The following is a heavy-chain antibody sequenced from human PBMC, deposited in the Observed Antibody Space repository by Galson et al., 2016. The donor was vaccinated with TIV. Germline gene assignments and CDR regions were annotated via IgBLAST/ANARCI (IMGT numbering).Heavy chain of an antibody. Sequence: SLRLSCAASGFSFSSHAMSWVRQAPGKGLEWASSISASGGTTYYAASVKCRFTISRDKSKDTVYLQMNSLRAEDTAVYYCAKETSTAYSGYGYFDYWGQGTLVTVSS. CDR3: AKETSTAYSGYGYFDY. V-gene: IGHV3-23*01. CDR1: GFSFSSHA. J-gene: IGHJ4*02. CDR2: ISASGGTT. D-gene: IGHD5-12*01.